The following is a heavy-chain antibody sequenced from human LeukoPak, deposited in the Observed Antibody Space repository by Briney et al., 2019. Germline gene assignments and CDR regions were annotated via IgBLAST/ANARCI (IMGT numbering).Heavy chain of an antibody. Sequence: SETLSLTCIVSGASITTYSWNWLRQSPGKGLEWIGYFAIGGATDYTSSLRNRVTISVDTSKNQFSLKLSSVTAADTAVYYCARLNLPPLWQQLGWFDPWGQGTLVTVSS. CDR1: GASITTYS. CDR2: FAIGGAT. D-gene: IGHD6-13*01. J-gene: IGHJ5*02. V-gene: IGHV4-59*08. CDR3: ARLNLPPLWQQLGWFDP.